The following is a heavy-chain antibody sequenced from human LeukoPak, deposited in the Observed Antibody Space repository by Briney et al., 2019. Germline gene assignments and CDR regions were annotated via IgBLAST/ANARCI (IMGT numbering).Heavy chain of an antibody. V-gene: IGHV3-30*03. CDR2: ISYGGSNK. J-gene: IGHJ3*02. D-gene: IGHD6-19*01. Sequence: GGSLTRSCAASGFTFCSFGMLGLRQAPGQGLVGVADISYGGSNKYYADSVKGRFTISRNNSKNTLYLQMNSLRPEDTAVYYCASGVHYSSGWIDIWGQGTMVTVSS. CDR3: ASGVHYSSGWIDI. CDR1: GFTFCSFG.